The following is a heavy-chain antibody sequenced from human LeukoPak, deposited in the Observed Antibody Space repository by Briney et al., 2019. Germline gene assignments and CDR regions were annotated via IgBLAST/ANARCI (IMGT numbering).Heavy chain of an antibody. Sequence: SETLSLTCGVSGYSISRGYYWAWLRHPPGKGLEWIGTIYHTGSTYYNPSLQSRVTISVDTSKNEFSLNLNSVTAADTAVYYCARAGWIITSGIDYWGQGALVTVSS. V-gene: IGHV4-38-2*01. CDR3: ARAGWIITSGIDY. CDR1: GYSISRGYY. CDR2: IYHTGST. D-gene: IGHD3-10*01. J-gene: IGHJ4*02.